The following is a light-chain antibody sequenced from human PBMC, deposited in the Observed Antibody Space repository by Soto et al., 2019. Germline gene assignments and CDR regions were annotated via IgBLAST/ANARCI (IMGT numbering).Light chain of an antibody. Sequence: DIQMTQSPSSLSASVGDRVTITCRASQSISSYLNWYQQKPGKAPKLLIYAASSLQSGVSSRFSGSGSGTDFTLTISSLQPEDFATYYCQQSYSTGVTFGPGTKVDIK. CDR2: AAS. CDR1: QSISSY. CDR3: QQSYSTGVT. V-gene: IGKV1-39*01. J-gene: IGKJ3*01.